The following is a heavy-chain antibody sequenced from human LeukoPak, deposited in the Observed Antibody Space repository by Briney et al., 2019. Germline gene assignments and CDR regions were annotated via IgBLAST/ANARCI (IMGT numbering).Heavy chain of an antibody. D-gene: IGHD3-9*01. CDR3: GRKLTAADDAFDI. J-gene: IGHJ3*02. V-gene: IGHV1-8*01. CDR1: GYIFTSYD. CDR2: MNPNSGNT. Sequence: ASVKVSCKASGYIFTSYDINWVRQATGQGREWMGWMNPNSGNTGYAQKFQGRVTMTRNTSISPVYSELGSLRCEDTTVYYCGRKLTAADDAFDIWGQRTMVTVSS.